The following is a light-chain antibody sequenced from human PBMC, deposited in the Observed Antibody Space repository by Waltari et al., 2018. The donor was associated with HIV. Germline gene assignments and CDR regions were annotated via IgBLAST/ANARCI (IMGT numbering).Light chain of an antibody. CDR1: SSDVEGNNP. J-gene: IGLJ2*01. V-gene: IGLV2-8*01. CDR2: EVN. Sequence: QSALTQPPSASGSPGQSVTISCTGTSSDVEGNNPVSWYQQLPGKAPKRRIFEVNKRPSGVPDRFSGSQSGNTASLTVSGLQPEDEADYYCSSHAGSNLFVVFGGGTKLTVL. CDR3: SSHAGSNLFVV.